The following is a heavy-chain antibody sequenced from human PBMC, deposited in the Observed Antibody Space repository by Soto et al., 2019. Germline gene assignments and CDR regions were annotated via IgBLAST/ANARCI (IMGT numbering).Heavy chain of an antibody. D-gene: IGHD1-26*01. CDR2: INGRSNYI. Sequence: GGSLRLSCASSGFTFSTYTMNWVRQAPGKGLEWVSSINGRSNYIYYAESVKGRFTISRDNAKNSLYLQMDRLRAEETALYYCVREDGKVGTNSAFDYWGLGALVTVSS. CDR1: GFTFSTYT. CDR3: VREDGKVGTNSAFDY. V-gene: IGHV3-21*01. J-gene: IGHJ4*02.